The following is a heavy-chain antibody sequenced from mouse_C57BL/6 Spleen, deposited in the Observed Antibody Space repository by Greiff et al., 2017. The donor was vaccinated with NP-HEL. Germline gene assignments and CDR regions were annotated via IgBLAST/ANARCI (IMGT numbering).Heavy chain of an antibody. Sequence: LQESGAELVRPGASVTLSCKASGYTFTDYEMHWVKQTPVHGLEWIGAIDPETGGTAYNQKFKGKAILTADKSSSTAYMELRSLTSEDSAVYYCTRWNIWYFDVWGTGTTVTVSS. D-gene: IGHD5-2*01. CDR1: GYTFTDYE. CDR2: IDPETGGT. CDR3: TRWNIWYFDV. V-gene: IGHV1-15*01. J-gene: IGHJ1*03.